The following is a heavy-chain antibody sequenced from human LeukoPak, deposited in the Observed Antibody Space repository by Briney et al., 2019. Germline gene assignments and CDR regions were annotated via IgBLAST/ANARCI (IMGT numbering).Heavy chain of an antibody. D-gene: IGHD1-26*01. J-gene: IGHJ4*02. CDR2: INDDGSAT. CDR1: GFTFSNYW. Sequence: GGSLRLSCAASGFTFSNYWMHWVRQVPGKGLVWVSRINDDGSATFYADSVKGRFTISRDNAKNTLFLQINSLRAEDTAVYYCAADLEGVGATSFDYWGQGTLVTVSS. V-gene: IGHV3-74*01. CDR3: AADLEGVGATSFDY.